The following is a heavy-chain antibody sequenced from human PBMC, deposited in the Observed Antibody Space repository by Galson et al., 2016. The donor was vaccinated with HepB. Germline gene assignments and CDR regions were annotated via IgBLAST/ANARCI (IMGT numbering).Heavy chain of an antibody. Sequence: SLRLSCAASGLTFSNYGMHWVRQAPGKGLEWVAVIWYDGSNKYYADSVKGRFTISRDNSKNSLYLQMNSLRAEDTAVYYCATSPILRYFDWLRSQGHERFDPWGQGTLVTVSS. J-gene: IGHJ5*02. CDR1: GLTFSNYG. CDR2: IWYDGSNK. CDR3: ATSPILRYFDWLRSQGHERFDP. V-gene: IGHV3-33*01. D-gene: IGHD3-9*01.